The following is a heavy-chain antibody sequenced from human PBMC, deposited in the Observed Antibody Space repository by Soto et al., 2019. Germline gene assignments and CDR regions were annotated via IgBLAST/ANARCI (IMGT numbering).Heavy chain of an antibody. D-gene: IGHD3-10*01. CDR1: GYTFTSYG. J-gene: IGHJ6*02. CDR2: ISAYNGNT. Sequence: ASVKVSCKASGYTFTSYGISWVRQAPGQGLEWMGWISAYNGNTNYAQKLQGRVTMTTDTSTSTAYMELRSLRSDDTAVYYCARGKKEEVLLWFGEFYYGMGVWGQGTTVTVSS. V-gene: IGHV1-18*01. CDR3: ARGKKEEVLLWFGEFYYGMGV.